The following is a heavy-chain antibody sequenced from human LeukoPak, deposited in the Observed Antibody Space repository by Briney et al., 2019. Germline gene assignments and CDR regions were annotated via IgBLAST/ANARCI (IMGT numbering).Heavy chain of an antibody. CDR3: ARGGYYYDSNGYNWFDP. Sequence: PSETLSLTCTVSGCSISSHTWSWVRQPPGKGLEWIGYIYYTGSTNYNPSLKSRVTMSVDTSKNQFSLELSSVTAADTAIYYCARGGYYYDSNGYNWFDPWGQGTLVTVSS. D-gene: IGHD3-22*01. CDR2: IYYTGST. CDR1: GCSISSHT. J-gene: IGHJ5*02. V-gene: IGHV4-59*11.